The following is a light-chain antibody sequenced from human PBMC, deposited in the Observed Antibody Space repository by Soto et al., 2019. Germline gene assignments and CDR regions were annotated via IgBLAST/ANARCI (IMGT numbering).Light chain of an antibody. V-gene: IGLV2-8*01. J-gene: IGLJ2*01. CDR1: SSDVGDYNY. CDR2: EVS. Sequence: QSALTQPPSASGTPGQSVTTPCTGTSSDVGDYNYVSWYQQHPGKAPKLVIYEVSRRPSGVPDRFSGSKSGNTASLTVSGLQAEDEADYYCSSNAGSNNLVFGGGTKLTVL. CDR3: SSNAGSNNLV.